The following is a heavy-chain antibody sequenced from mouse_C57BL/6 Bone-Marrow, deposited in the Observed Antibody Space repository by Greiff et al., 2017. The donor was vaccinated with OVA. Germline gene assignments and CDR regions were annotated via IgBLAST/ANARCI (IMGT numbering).Heavy chain of an antibody. D-gene: IGHD2-1*01. Sequence: QVQLQQSGAELVRPGASVTLSCKASGYTFTDYEMHWVKQTPVHGLEWIGAIDPETGGTAYNQKFKGKAILTADKSSSTAYMELRSLTSEDSAVYYCTPYGNFYWYFDVWGTGTTVTVSS. J-gene: IGHJ1*03. CDR1: GYTFTDYE. V-gene: IGHV1-15*01. CDR2: IDPETGGT. CDR3: TPYGNFYWYFDV.